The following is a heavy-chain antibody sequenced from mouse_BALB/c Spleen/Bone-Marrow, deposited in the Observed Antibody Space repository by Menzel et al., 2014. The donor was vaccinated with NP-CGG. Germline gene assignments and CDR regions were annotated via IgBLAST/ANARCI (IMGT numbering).Heavy chain of an antibody. J-gene: IGHJ4*01. CDR3: ARGDYAMDY. V-gene: IGHV1-14*01. CDR2: INPYNDGT. CDR1: GYTFTSYV. Sequence: VQLQQPGPELVKPGASVKMSCKASGYTFTSYVMHWVRQKPGQGLEWIGYINPYNDGTTYNEKFKGKATLTSEKSPSPAYMELSSLTSEDSAVYYGARGDYAMDYWGQGTSVTVSS.